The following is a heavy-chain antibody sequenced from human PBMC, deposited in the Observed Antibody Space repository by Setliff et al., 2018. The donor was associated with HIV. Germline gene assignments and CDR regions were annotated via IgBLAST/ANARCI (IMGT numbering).Heavy chain of an antibody. CDR2: MYWNDDK. Sequence: ESGPTLVNPTQTLTLTCTFSGFSLSTSGLGVGWIRQTPGKALEWLELMYWNDDKRYSPSLKSRLTIAKDTSKNQVVLTMTNMDPVDTATYYCAHFQTYHYYDSGSLDAFDIWGQGTMVTVSS. CDR3: AHFQTYHYYDSGSLDAFDI. V-gene: IGHV2-5*01. J-gene: IGHJ3*02. D-gene: IGHD3-22*01. CDR1: GFSLSTSGLG.